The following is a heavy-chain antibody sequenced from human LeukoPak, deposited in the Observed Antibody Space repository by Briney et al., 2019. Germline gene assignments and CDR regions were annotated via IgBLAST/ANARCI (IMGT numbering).Heavy chain of an antibody. CDR1: GGSSSSSSYY. Sequence: PSETLSLTCTVSGGSSSSSSYYWGWIRQPPGKGLEWIGSIYYSGSTYYNPSLKSRVTISVDTSKNQFSLKLSSVTAADTAVYYCAREVGSGSYFPYYMDVWGKGTTVTVSS. CDR2: IYYSGST. V-gene: IGHV4-39*02. CDR3: AREVGSGSYFPYYMDV. D-gene: IGHD3-10*01. J-gene: IGHJ6*03.